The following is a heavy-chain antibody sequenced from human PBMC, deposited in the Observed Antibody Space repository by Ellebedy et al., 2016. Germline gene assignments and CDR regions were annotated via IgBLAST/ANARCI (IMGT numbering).Heavy chain of an antibody. Sequence: ASVKVSCKASGGTFSSYAISWVRQAPGQGLEWMGRIIPILGIANYAQKFQGRVTITADKSTRTAYMELSSLRSEDTAVYYCASPAYNWNYFYYGMDVWGQGTTVTVSS. CDR2: IIPILGIA. J-gene: IGHJ6*02. D-gene: IGHD1-20*01. CDR3: ASPAYNWNYFYYGMDV. V-gene: IGHV1-69*04. CDR1: GGTFSSYA.